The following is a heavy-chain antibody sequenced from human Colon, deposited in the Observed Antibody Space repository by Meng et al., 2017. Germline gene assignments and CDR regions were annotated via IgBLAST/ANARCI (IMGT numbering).Heavy chain of an antibody. D-gene: IGHD6-13*01. Sequence: GGSLRLSCAAPGFTFSRYTMGWVRQAPGKGLEWVSDINASDGRTYYADSVKGRFTIYRDNSKNTLYLQMNSLGVEDTAVYYCARAGGTSWYDYWGQGTLVTVSS. CDR1: GFTFSRYT. CDR2: INASDGRT. CDR3: ARAGGTSWYDY. V-gene: IGHV3-23*01. J-gene: IGHJ4*02.